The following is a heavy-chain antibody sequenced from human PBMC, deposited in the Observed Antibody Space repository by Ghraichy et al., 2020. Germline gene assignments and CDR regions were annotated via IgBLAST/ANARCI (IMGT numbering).Heavy chain of an antibody. D-gene: IGHD3-3*01. J-gene: IGHJ5*02. CDR3: AKDKKVDFWSGYPLGWFDP. V-gene: IGHV3-20*04. Sequence: GGSLRLSCAASGFTFDDYAMSWVRQAPGKGLEWVSGINWTGGTTAYADSVKGRFTISRDNAKNSLYLQMNSLRTEDTALYYCAKDKKVDFWSGYPLGWFDPWGQGTLVTVSS. CDR1: GFTFDDYA. CDR2: INWTGGTT.